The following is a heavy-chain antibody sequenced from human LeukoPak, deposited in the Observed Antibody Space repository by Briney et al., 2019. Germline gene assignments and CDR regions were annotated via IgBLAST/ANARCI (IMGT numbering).Heavy chain of an antibody. Sequence: GESLKISCKGSGYSFTSYWIGWVRQMPGKGLEWMGIIYPGDSDTRYSPSFQGQVTISADKSISTAYLQWSSLKASDTAMYYCARRGAYCGGDCLFDYWGQGTLVTVSS. CDR2: IYPGDSDT. CDR1: GYSFTSYW. V-gene: IGHV5-51*01. D-gene: IGHD2-21*02. CDR3: ARRGAYCGGDCLFDY. J-gene: IGHJ4*02.